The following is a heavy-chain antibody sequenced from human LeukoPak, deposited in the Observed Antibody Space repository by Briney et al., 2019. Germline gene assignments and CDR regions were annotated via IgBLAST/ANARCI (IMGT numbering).Heavy chain of an antibody. V-gene: IGHV4-39*07. Sequence: SETLSLTCTVSGGSISSSSYYWGWIRQPLGKGLEWIGSIYYSGSTYYNPSLKSRVTISVDTSKNQFSLKLSSVTAADTAVYYCARGGKLERRPVPVLDPWGQGTLVTVSS. CDR3: ARGGKLERRPVPVLDP. D-gene: IGHD1-1*01. J-gene: IGHJ5*02. CDR2: IYYSGST. CDR1: GGSISSSSYY.